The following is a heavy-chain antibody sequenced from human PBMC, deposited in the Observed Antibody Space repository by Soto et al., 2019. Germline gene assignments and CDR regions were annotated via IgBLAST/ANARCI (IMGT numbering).Heavy chain of an antibody. Sequence: QVQLVQSGTEVKKPGSSVKVSCKASGGTFRNYPINWVRQAPGQGLEWMGSIFTLTDIPDYAQNFQARLTISAAKSTSTAYMELSSLTSDDTAMYFCARGPLVVLNYFESWGQGTLVTVSS. CDR2: IFTLTDIP. CDR3: ARGPLVVLNYFES. J-gene: IGHJ4*02. V-gene: IGHV1-69*02. D-gene: IGHD2-8*01. CDR1: GGTFRNYP.